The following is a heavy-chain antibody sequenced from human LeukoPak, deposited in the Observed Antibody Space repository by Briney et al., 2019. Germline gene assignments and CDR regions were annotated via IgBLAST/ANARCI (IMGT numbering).Heavy chain of an antibody. D-gene: IGHD1-26*01. V-gene: IGHV4-59*01. J-gene: IGHJ4*02. Sequence: SETLSLTCTVSGGSISSYYWSWIRQPPGKGLEWIGYIYYSGSTNYSPSLKSRVTISVDTSKNQSSLKLSSVTAADTAVYYCARGATGYYFDYWGQGTLVTVSS. CDR2: IYYSGST. CDR1: GGSISSYY. CDR3: ARGATGYYFDY.